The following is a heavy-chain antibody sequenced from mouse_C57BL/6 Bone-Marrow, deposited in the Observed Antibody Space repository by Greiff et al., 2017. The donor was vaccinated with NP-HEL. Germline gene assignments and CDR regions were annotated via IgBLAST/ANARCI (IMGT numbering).Heavy chain of an antibody. Sequence: QVQLQQSGAELVKPGASVKLSCKASGYTFTEYTIHWVKQRSGQGLEWIGWFYPGRGSIKYNEKFKDKATLTADKSSSTVYMELSRLTSEDSAVYYCAIRGPGGFLQGAMDYWGQGTSVTVSS. CDR1: GYTFTEYT. J-gene: IGHJ4*01. V-gene: IGHV1-62-2*01. CDR2: FYPGRGSI. CDR3: AIRGPGGFLQGAMDY.